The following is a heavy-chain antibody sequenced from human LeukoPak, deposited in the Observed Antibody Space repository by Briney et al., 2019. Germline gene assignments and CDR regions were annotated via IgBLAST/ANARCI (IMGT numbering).Heavy chain of an antibody. CDR2: IYYSGST. D-gene: IGHD3-22*01. Sequence: SETLSLTCTVSGGSISSDYWSWIRQPPGKGLEWIGYIYYSGSTNYNPSLKSRVTISVDTSRNQFSLKLSPLTAADTAVYYCARYYYESSGYYVLDYWGQGTLVTVSS. J-gene: IGHJ4*02. V-gene: IGHV4-59*01. CDR1: GGSISSDY. CDR3: ARYYYESSGYYVLDY.